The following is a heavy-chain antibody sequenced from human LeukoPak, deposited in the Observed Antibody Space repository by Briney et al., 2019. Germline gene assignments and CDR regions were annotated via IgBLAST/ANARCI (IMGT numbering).Heavy chain of an antibody. V-gene: IGHV4-34*01. J-gene: IGHJ4*02. CDR3: ARGGEEYNSSWYRLFDY. CDR2: IDHSGST. Sequence: SETLSLTCAVYGGSFSGYYWSWIRQPPGKGREWIGEIDHSGSTNYNPSLKSRVTISVDTSKNQFSLKLSSVTAADTAVYYCARGGEEYNSSWYRLFDYWGQGTLVTVFS. CDR1: GGSFSGYY. D-gene: IGHD6-13*01.